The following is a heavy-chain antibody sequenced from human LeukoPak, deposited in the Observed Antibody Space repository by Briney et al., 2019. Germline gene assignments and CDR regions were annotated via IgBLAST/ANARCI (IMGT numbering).Heavy chain of an antibody. Sequence: ASVKVSCKASGGTFSSYAISWVRQAPGQGLEWMGGIIPIFGTANYAQKFQGRVTITADESTSTAHMELSSLRSEDTAVYYCARAGRQQLATVRYYFDYWGQGTLVTVSS. V-gene: IGHV1-69*01. J-gene: IGHJ4*02. CDR3: ARAGRQQLATVRYYFDY. CDR2: IIPIFGTA. CDR1: GGTFSSYA. D-gene: IGHD6-13*01.